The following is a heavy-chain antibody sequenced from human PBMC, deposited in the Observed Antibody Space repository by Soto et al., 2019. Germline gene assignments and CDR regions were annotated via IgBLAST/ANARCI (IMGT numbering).Heavy chain of an antibody. Sequence: SVKVSCKASGGTFSSYAISWVRQAPGQGLEWMGGIIPILGTANYAQKFQGRVTITADESTSTAYMELSSLRSEDTAVYYCARVLGYCSSTSCYTAAFDIWGQGTMVTVSS. CDR2: IIPILGTA. CDR1: GGTFSSYA. J-gene: IGHJ3*02. V-gene: IGHV1-69*13. D-gene: IGHD2-2*02. CDR3: ARVLGYCSSTSCYTAAFDI.